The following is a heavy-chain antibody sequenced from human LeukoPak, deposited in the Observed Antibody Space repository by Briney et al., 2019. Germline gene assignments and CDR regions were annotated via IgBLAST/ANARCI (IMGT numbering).Heavy chain of an antibody. CDR2: INPNSGGT. J-gene: IGHJ4*02. D-gene: IGHD3-22*01. CDR1: GYTFTGYY. Sequence: ASVKVSCKASGYTFTGYYMHWVRQAPGQGLEWMGWINPNSGGTNYAQKFQGRVTMTRDTSISTAYMELSRLRSDDTAVYYCARDRWDYYDSSGYIHWGQGTLVTVSS. CDR3: ARDRWDYYDSSGYIH. V-gene: IGHV1-2*02.